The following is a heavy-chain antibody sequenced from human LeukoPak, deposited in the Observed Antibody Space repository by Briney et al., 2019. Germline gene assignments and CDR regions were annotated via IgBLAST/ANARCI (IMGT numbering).Heavy chain of an antibody. CDR1: GGSISSGSYY. J-gene: IGHJ3*02. CDR3: ARGGLLLWFGELLSHAFDI. CDR2: IYTSGST. D-gene: IGHD3-10*01. V-gene: IGHV4-61*02. Sequence: SQTMSLTCTVSGGSISSGSYYWSWIRQPAGKGLEWIGRIYTSGSTNYNPSLKSRVTISVDTSKNQFSLKLSSVTAADTAVYYCARGGLLLWFGELLSHAFDIWGQGTMVTVSS.